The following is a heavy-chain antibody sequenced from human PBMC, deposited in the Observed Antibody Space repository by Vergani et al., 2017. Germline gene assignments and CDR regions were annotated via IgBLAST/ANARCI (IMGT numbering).Heavy chain of an antibody. J-gene: IGHJ3*02. V-gene: IGHV1-46*03. CDR2: INPSGGST. CDR1: GYTFTSYY. D-gene: IGHD2-2*02. Sequence: QVQLVLSGAEVKKPGASVKVSCKASGYTFTSYYMHWVRQAPGQGLEWMGIINPSGGSTSYAQKFQGRVTMTRDTSTSTVYMELSSLRSEDTAVYYCATATILKAFDIWGQGTMVTVSS. CDR3: ATATILKAFDI.